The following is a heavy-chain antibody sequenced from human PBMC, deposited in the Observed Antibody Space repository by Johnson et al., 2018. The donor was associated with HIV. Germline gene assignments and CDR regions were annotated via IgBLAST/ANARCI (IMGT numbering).Heavy chain of an antibody. D-gene: IGHD3-10*01. CDR2: ISCNGGTT. V-gene: IGHV3-20*04. Sequence: VQLVESGGGVVRPGGSLRLSCAASGFTFDDYAMHWVRQAPGKGLEWVSGISCNGGTTTYADSVKGRFTISRDNAKNSLYLQMNSLRAEDTAVSYCAREGGVTMVDGFDIWGQGTMVTGSS. J-gene: IGHJ3*02. CDR1: GFTFDDYA. CDR3: AREGGVTMVDGFDI.